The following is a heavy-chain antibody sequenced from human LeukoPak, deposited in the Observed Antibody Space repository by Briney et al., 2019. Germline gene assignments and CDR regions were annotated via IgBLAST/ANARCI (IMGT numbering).Heavy chain of an antibody. CDR1: GYSISGGYY. J-gene: IGHJ4*02. D-gene: IGHD3-22*01. V-gene: IGHV4-4*07. CDR3: ARRPRLPNSGYYYGF. Sequence: SETLSLTCTVSGYSISGGYYWGWIRQPAGKGLEWIGRIYTSGSTNYNPSLKSRVTMPVDTSKNQFSLKLSSVTAADTAVYYCARRPRLPNSGYYYGFWGKGTLVTVSS. CDR2: IYTSGST.